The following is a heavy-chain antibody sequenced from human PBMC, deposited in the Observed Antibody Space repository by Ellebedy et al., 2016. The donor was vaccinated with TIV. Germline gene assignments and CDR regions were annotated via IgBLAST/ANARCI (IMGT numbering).Heavy chain of an antibody. CDR1: GFTFSSYW. V-gene: IGHV3-21*01. Sequence: GESLKISXAASGFTFSSYWMSWVRQAPGKGLEWVSSISSSSSYIYYADSVKGRFTISRDNAKNSLYLQMNSLRAEDTAVYYCARDPYTLPYYDFWNQLGDYYYYMDVWGKGTTVTVSS. CDR3: ARDPYTLPYYDFWNQLGDYYYYMDV. D-gene: IGHD3-3*01. CDR2: ISSSSSYI. J-gene: IGHJ6*03.